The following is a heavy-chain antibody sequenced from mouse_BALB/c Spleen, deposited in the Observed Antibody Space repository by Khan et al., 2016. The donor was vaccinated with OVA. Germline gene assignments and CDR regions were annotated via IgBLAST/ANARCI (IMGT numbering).Heavy chain of an antibody. Sequence: VQLKESGPDLVKPGASVKISCKASGYSFSLYYMTWVKQSHGKSPEWIGRVNPNNGDATYNQNFKGKAIFTVDKSSSTAYMELRSLTSEDSAVFYCARGYEFFPYWGQGTLVTVSA. V-gene: IGHV1-26*01. CDR2: VNPNNGDA. D-gene: IGHD2-12*01. CDR3: ARGYEFFPY. J-gene: IGHJ3*01. CDR1: GYSFSLYY.